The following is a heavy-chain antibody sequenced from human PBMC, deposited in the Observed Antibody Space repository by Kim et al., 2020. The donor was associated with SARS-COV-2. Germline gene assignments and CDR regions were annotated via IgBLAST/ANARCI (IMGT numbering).Heavy chain of an antibody. J-gene: IGHJ4*02. V-gene: IGHV4-39*01. Sequence: SETLSLTCTVSGGSISSSSYYWGWIRQHPGKGLEWIGSIYYSGSTHYNPSLKSRVTISVDTSKNQFSLKLSSVTAADTAVYYCARHRGVLRYPFHYWGQGTLVTVSS. CDR2: IYYSGST. CDR1: GGSISSSSYY. CDR3: ARHRGVLRYPFHY. D-gene: IGHD3-9*01.